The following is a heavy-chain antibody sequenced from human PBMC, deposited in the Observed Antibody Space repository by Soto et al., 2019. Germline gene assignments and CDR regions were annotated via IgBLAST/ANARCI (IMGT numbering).Heavy chain of an antibody. J-gene: IGHJ4*02. Sequence: PSETLSLTCTVSGGSISSSSYYWGWIRQPPGKGLEWIGSIYYGGSTYYNPSLKSRVTISVDTSKNQFSLKLSSVTAADTAVFYCARIYDYGDVDYWGQGTLVTVSS. D-gene: IGHD4-17*01. CDR3: ARIYDYGDVDY. CDR2: IYYGGST. CDR1: GGSISSSSYY. V-gene: IGHV4-39*01.